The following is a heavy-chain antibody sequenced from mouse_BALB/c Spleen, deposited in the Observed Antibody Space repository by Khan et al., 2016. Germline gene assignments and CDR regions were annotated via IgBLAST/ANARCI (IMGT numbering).Heavy chain of an antibody. CDR1: GYTFTSYT. V-gene: IGHV1-4*01. CDR3: AREYYGNTSFTY. Sequence: QVQLQQSGAELVRPGASVKMSCKASGYTFTSYTIQWIKQRPGQGLEWIGYINPRGDYTDYNQKFKDKATLTADKSSSTVYIQLSGLTSEDSAVYFCAREYYGNTSFTYWGQGTLVTVSA. D-gene: IGHD1-2*01. J-gene: IGHJ3*01. CDR2: INPRGDYT.